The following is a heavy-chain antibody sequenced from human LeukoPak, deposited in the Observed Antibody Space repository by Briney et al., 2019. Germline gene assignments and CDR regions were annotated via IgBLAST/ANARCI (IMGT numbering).Heavy chain of an antibody. Sequence: SETLSLTCAVYGGSFSGYYWSWIRQSPGKGLEWIGEINHSGSTTYNPSLKNRVTISLDVSKNQFSLKLTSVTAADTAVYFCARDASYGYSTSGSSPLDYWGQGTLVTVSS. CDR1: GGSFSGYY. CDR3: ARDASYGYSTSGSSPLDY. J-gene: IGHJ4*02. D-gene: IGHD5-18*01. V-gene: IGHV4-34*01. CDR2: INHSGST.